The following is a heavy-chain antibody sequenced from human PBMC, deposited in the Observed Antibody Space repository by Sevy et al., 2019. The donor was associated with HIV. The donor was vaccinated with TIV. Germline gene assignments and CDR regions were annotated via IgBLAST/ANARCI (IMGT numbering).Heavy chain of an antibody. CDR1: GASISSTIYY. CDR3: AKHGSHYFDNSGYGEAFDI. V-gene: IGHV4-39*01. CDR2: IHHSGST. J-gene: IGHJ3*02. D-gene: IGHD3-22*01. Sequence: SETLSLTCSVSGASISSTIYYWAWIRQSPGKGLEWFGSIHHSGSTYYNLSLKSRVTISVDTSKNQFSLKMNSVTAADTAVYYCAKHGSHYFDNSGYGEAFDIWGQGTKVTVSS.